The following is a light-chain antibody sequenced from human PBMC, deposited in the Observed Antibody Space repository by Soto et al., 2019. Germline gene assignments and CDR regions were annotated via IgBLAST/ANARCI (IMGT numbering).Light chain of an antibody. CDR1: SSNIGAGYD. Sequence: QSVLTQPPSVSGAPGQRVTISCTGSSSNIGAGYDVHWYQQLPGTAPKLLIYGNSNRPSGVPDRFSGSKSGTSASLAITGRQAEDEADYYCQPYDSSLSGYVFGTGTKVTVL. V-gene: IGLV1-40*01. CDR3: QPYDSSLSGYV. CDR2: GNS. J-gene: IGLJ1*01.